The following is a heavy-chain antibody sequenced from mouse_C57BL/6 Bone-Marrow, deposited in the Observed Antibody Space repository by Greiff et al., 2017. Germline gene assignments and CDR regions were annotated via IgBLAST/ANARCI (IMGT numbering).Heavy chain of an antibody. CDR3: TRGKVPRYDVGYAMDY. CDR1: GFTFSSYA. V-gene: IGHV5-9-1*02. CDR2: ISSGGDYI. D-gene: IGHD2-12*01. J-gene: IGHJ4*01. Sequence: EVHLVESGEGLVKPGGSLKLSCAASGFTFSSYAMSWVRQTPEKRLEWVAYISSGGDYIYYAVPVKGRFTISRDNARNSLYLQMSSLKSEDTAMYYCTRGKVPRYDVGYAMDYWGQGTSVSVSS.